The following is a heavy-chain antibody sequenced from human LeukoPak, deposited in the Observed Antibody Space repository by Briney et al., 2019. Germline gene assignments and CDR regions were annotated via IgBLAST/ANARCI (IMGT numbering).Heavy chain of an antibody. CDR3: ARLDGAGGYYYGMDV. D-gene: IGHD4/OR15-4a*01. CDR2: ISGNGGGT. CDR1: GFTFNNYA. Sequence: GGSLRLSCAASGFTFNNYAMSWVRQAPGKGLEWVSGISGNGGGTYYADSVKGRFTISRDNSRNTLYLQMNSLRAEDTAVYYCARLDGAGGYYYGMDVWGQGTTVTVSS. V-gene: IGHV3-23*01. J-gene: IGHJ6*02.